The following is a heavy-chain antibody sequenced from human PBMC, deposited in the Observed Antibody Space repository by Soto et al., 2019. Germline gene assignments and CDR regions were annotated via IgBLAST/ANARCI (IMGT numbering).Heavy chain of an antibody. CDR1: GGSVSSGSYY. V-gene: IGHV4-61*01. Sequence: QVQLQESGPGLVKPSETLSLTCTVSGGSVSSGSYYWSWIRQPPGKGLEWIGYIYYSGSTNYNPSLKRRVTISVDTSKNQFSLKLSSVTAADTAVYYCARGANYYASTRYGMDVWGQGTTVTVSS. D-gene: IGHD3-22*01. J-gene: IGHJ6*02. CDR2: IYYSGST. CDR3: ARGANYYASTRYGMDV.